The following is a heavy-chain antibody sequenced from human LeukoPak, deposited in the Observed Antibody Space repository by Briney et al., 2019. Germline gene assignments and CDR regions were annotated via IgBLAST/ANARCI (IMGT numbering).Heavy chain of an antibody. CDR1: GFTLSSYA. D-gene: IGHD3-22*01. V-gene: IGHV3-23*01. Sequence: GGSLRLSCAASGFTLSSYAMSWVRQAPGKGLEWVSANSVSGNTYHADSVKGRFTISRDNAKNSLYLQMNSLRAEDTALYYCAKGDYYDSSGYIDYWGQGTLVTVSS. CDR3: AKGDYYDSSGYIDY. CDR2: NSVSGNT. J-gene: IGHJ4*02.